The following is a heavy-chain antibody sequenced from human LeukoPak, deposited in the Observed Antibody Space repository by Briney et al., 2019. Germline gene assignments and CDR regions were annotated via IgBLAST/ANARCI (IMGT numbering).Heavy chain of an antibody. J-gene: IGHJ6*03. Sequence: GGSLRLSCASSGFTFSSYAMSWVRQAPGKGLEWVSTIGGTGVRTYYADSVKGRFTISRDNSKNTLYLQMNSLRAEDTAIYYCAKNGDRGAYCTGGTCYPYFYYYMDVWGKGTTVTI. CDR1: GFTFSSYA. D-gene: IGHD2-15*01. V-gene: IGHV3-23*01. CDR2: IGGTGVRT. CDR3: AKNGDRGAYCTGGTCYPYFYYYMDV.